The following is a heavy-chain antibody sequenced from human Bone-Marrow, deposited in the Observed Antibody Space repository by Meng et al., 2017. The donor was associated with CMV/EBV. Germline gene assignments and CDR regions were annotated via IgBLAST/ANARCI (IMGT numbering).Heavy chain of an antibody. V-gene: IGHV3-9*01. CDR3: ARDTGYSSGWDTPSFGGWFDP. Sequence: SLKISCTASGFNFDDYAMHWVRQLPGKGLEWVSGISGNSGGIGYADSVKGRFTISRDNGKKSVHLQMSSLRGEDTAVYYCARDTGYSSGWDTPSFGGWFDPWGQGTLVTVSS. CDR2: ISGNSGGI. D-gene: IGHD6-19*01. CDR1: GFNFDDYA. J-gene: IGHJ5*02.